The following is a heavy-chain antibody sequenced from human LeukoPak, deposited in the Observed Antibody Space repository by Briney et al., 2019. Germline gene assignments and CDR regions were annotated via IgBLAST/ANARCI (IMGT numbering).Heavy chain of an antibody. V-gene: IGHV1-69*13. D-gene: IGHD3-16*01. CDR3: AMYVWGSVRRWRNWFDP. Sequence: SVKVSCKASGGFLNTHAITWVRQAPGEGLEWLGGIIPVLGAAHSAQSFQGRVTITADESTSTAYMEISSLRSEDTAVYYCAMYVWGSVRRWRNWFDPWGQGTLVTVSS. CDR2: IIPVLGAA. CDR1: GGFLNTHA. J-gene: IGHJ5*02.